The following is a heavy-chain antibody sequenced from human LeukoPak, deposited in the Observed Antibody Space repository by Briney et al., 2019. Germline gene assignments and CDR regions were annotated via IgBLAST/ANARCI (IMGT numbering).Heavy chain of an antibody. Sequence: AAVKVSCKASGYTFTSYGISWVRQAPGQGLEWMGWISAYNGNTNYAQKLQGRVTMTTDTSTSTAYMELRTLRSDDTAVYYCASMYSSSSLDYWGQGTLVTVSS. CDR3: ASMYSSSSLDY. CDR1: GYTFTSYG. J-gene: IGHJ4*02. V-gene: IGHV1-18*01. CDR2: ISAYNGNT. D-gene: IGHD6-6*01.